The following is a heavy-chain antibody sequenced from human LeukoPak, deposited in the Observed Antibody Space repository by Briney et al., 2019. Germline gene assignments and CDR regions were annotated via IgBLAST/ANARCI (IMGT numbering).Heavy chain of an antibody. Sequence: GGSLRLSCTASGFTFSTYSMNWVRQAPGRGLEWVSYISGSSSSSDGGAIQYADSVKGRFAISRDNPKKTLYLQMNSLRAEDTAVYYCARERGVGGSGTLDYWGQGTLVAVSS. CDR3: ARERGVGGSGTLDY. V-gene: IGHV3-48*01. D-gene: IGHD3-10*01. CDR1: GFTFSTYS. J-gene: IGHJ4*02. CDR2: ISGSSSSSDGGAI.